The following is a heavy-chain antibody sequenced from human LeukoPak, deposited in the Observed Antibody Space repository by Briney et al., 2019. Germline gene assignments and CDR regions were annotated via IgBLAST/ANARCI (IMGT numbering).Heavy chain of an antibody. CDR1: GDSITSHY. D-gene: IGHD3-22*01. CDR2: IYYTGII. CDR3: ARSVDYFDNTGPHMMFDY. Sequence: SETLSLTCNVSGDSITSHYWNWIRQPPGKGLEWIGYIYYTGIIKYNPSLTSRVSMSVDTSKNQFFLKMKSVTAADTAVYHCARSVDYFDNTGPHMMFDYWGQGSLVTVSS. V-gene: IGHV4-59*11. J-gene: IGHJ4*02.